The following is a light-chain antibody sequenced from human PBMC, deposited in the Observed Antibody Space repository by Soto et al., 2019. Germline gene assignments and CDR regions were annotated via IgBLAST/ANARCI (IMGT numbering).Light chain of an antibody. CDR2: EVS. CDR3: SSYTTSSTRV. CDR1: SSDVGAYDY. J-gene: IGLJ7*01. V-gene: IGLV2-14*03. Sequence: QSALTQPASVSGSPGQSIAISCTGTSSDVGAYDYVSWYQQHPDRAPKLMIYEVSYRPSGVSNRFSGSKSVNTATLTISGLQAEDEADYYCSSYTTSSTRVFGSGTQLTV.